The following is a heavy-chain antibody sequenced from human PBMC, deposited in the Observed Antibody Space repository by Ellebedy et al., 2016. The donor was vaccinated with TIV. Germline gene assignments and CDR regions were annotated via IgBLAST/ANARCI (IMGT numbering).Heavy chain of an antibody. V-gene: IGHV5-51*01. CDR2: IYPDDSDT. CDR1: GSDFTTYW. CDR3: ARRRDIRGAIDF. J-gene: IGHJ4*02. Sequence: GESLKISCEGSGSDFTTYWIAWVRQMPGRGLECLGIIYPDDSDTRYIPSFQGQVTISADKSISTAYLQWSSLKASDTAMYYCARRRDIRGAIDFWGQGTLVTVSS.